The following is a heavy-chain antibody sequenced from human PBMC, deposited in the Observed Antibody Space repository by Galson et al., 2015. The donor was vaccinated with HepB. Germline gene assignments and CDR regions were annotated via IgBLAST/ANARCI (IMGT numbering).Heavy chain of an antibody. J-gene: IGHJ4*02. CDR3: TTVTWLGTVEY. CDR2: IKNKNFGGTA. CDR1: GFTFTDAW. V-gene: IGHV3-15*01. D-gene: IGHD6-19*01. Sequence: SLRLSCAASGFTFTDAWMSWVRQAPGKGLEWVGRIKNKNFGGTADYAAPVKGRFIISTDDSKNTLYLQMNSLKVEDTATYYCTTVTWLGTVEYWGQGTLVTLSS.